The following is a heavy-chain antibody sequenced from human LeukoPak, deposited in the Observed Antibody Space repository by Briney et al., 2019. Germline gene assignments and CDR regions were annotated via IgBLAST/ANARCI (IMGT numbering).Heavy chain of an antibody. D-gene: IGHD6-6*01. CDR3: ATVPPLSSRDGRPVDY. Sequence: SVKVSCKASGGTFSSYAISWVRQAPGQGLEWMGGIIPIFGTTNYAQKFQGRLTITTDESTSTAYMELSSLRSEDTAVYYCATVPPLSSRDGRPVDYWGQGTLVTVSS. J-gene: IGHJ4*02. CDR1: GGTFSSYA. CDR2: IIPIFGTT. V-gene: IGHV1-69*05.